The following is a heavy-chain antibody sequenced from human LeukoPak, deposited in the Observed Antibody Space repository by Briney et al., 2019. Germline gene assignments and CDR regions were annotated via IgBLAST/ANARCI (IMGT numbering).Heavy chain of an antibody. CDR2: ISYDGSNK. CDR1: GFTFNSYA. J-gene: IGHJ4*02. V-gene: IGHV3-30*04. D-gene: IGHD6-19*01. CDR3: ARVAVAGTVRYRYYFDY. Sequence: GRSLRLSCAASGFTFNSYAMHWVRQAPGKGLEWVAVISYDGSNKYYADSVKGRFTISRDNSKNTLYLQMNSLRAEDTAVYYCARVAVAGTVRYRYYFDYWGQGTLVTVSS.